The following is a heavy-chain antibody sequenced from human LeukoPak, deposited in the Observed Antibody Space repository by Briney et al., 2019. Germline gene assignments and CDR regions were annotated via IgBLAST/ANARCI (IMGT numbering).Heavy chain of an antibody. J-gene: IGHJ4*02. Sequence: SETLSLTCTVSGGSISSGGYYWSWIRQPPGKGLEWIGYIYHSGVSYYNPSLKGRVTLSVDRSKNQFSLNLSSVTAADTAVYYCARGRRPADHFDYRGQGTLVTVSS. D-gene: IGHD6-19*01. CDR2: IYHSGVS. CDR3: ARGRRPADHFDY. CDR1: GGSISSGGYY. V-gene: IGHV4-30-2*01.